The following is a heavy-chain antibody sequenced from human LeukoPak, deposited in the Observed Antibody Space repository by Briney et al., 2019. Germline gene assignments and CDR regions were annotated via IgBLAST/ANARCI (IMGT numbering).Heavy chain of an antibody. Sequence: GGSLRFSCAASGFTFSSYAMHWVRQAPGKGLEWVAVISYDGSNKYYADSVKGRFTISRDNSKSTLYLQMNSLRAEDTAVYYCARDYYDSSGYYYYYYGMDVWGQGTTVTVSS. V-gene: IGHV3-30-3*01. CDR3: ARDYYDSSGYYYYYYGMDV. J-gene: IGHJ6*02. D-gene: IGHD3-22*01. CDR2: ISYDGSNK. CDR1: GFTFSSYA.